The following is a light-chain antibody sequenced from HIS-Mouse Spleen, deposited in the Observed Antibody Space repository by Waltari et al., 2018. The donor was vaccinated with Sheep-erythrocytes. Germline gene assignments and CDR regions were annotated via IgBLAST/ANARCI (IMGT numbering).Light chain of an antibody. CDR3: QVWDSSSDHYV. J-gene: IGLJ1*01. CDR1: NIGSNS. V-gene: IGLV3-21*03. CDR2: DDS. Sequence: SYLLTQPPSVSVAPGKPATITSGGNNIGSNSVHWYQQKPGQAPVLVVYDDSDRPSGIPERFSGSNSGNPATLTVSGVEAGDEADYYCQVWDSSSDHYVFGTGTKVTVL.